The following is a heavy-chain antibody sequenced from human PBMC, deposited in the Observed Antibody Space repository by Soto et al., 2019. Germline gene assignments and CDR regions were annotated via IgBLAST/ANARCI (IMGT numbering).Heavy chain of an antibody. D-gene: IGHD6-19*01. CDR3: ASKGGPSKRIAVAGTRELDY. CDR2: IIPIFGTA. Sequence: GASVKVSCKASGGTFSSYAISWVRQAPGQGLEWMGGIIPIFGTANYAQKFQGRVTITADESTSTAYMELSSLRSEDTAVYYCASKGGPSKRIAVAGTRELDYWGQGTLVTVSS. J-gene: IGHJ4*02. V-gene: IGHV1-69*13. CDR1: GGTFSSYA.